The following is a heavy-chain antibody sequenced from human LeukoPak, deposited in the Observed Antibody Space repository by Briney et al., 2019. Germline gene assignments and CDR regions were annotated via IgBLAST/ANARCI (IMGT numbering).Heavy chain of an antibody. CDR3: AKDRTPFDY. Sequence: GGSLRLSCAASGFIFSNDAMSWVRQAPGKGLERVSAISGSGGITHYADSVKGRFTISRDNFKNTVYLQMNSLRAEDTAVYYCAKDRTPFDYWGQGTLVTVSS. V-gene: IGHV3-23*01. CDR2: ISGSGGIT. CDR1: GFIFSNDA. J-gene: IGHJ4*02.